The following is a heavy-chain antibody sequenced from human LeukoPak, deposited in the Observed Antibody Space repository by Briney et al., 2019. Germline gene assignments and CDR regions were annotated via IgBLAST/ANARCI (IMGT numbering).Heavy chain of an antibody. CDR2: INSDGSST. Sequence: GGSLRLSCAASGFTFSSYWMHWVRQAPGKGLVWVSRINSDGSSTSYADSVKGRFTISRDNAKNTLYLQMNSLRAEDTAVYYCARAPSDIVVVVAATEMVDYWGQGTLVTVSS. D-gene: IGHD2-15*01. CDR3: ARAPSDIVVVVAATEMVDY. V-gene: IGHV3-74*01. CDR1: GFTFSSYW. J-gene: IGHJ4*02.